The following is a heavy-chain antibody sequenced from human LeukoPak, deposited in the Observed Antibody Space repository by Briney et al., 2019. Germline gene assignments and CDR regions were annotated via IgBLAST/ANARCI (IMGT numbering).Heavy chain of an antibody. Sequence: ASVKVSCKASGCTFTRYYMHWVRQAPGQGLEWMGWISAYNGNTNYAQKLQGRVTMTTDTSTSTAYMELRSLRSDDTAVYYCARDLGSYDILTGYYNYPPFDYWGQGTLVTVSS. J-gene: IGHJ4*02. D-gene: IGHD3-9*01. CDR2: ISAYNGNT. CDR1: GCTFTRYY. CDR3: ARDLGSYDILTGYYNYPPFDY. V-gene: IGHV1-18*04.